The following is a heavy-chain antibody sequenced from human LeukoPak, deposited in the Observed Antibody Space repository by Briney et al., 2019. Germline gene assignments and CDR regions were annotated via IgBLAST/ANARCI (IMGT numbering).Heavy chain of an antibody. CDR2: INYSGSA. CDR3: ARTKVYYVDY. J-gene: IGHJ4*02. Sequence: PPETLSLTCAVYGGSFSGYYWSWIRQPPGKGLEWIGEINYSGSANYNPSLKSRVTISVDTSKNQFSLKLTSVTAADTAVYYCARTKVYYVDYWGQGSLVTVSS. V-gene: IGHV4-34*01. CDR1: GGSFSGYY.